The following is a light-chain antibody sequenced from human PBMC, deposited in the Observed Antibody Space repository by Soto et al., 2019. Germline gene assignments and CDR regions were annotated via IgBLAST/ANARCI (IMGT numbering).Light chain of an antibody. CDR3: QVWHSPTDRV. V-gene: IGLV3-21*02. CDR2: DDS. Sequence: SYELTQPPSVSVAPGQTARITCGGNNIGSKVVHWFQQRPGQAPVLVVYDDSRRPSGIPERFSGSNSGNTATLTVSRVEAGDEADYYCQVWHSPTDRVFGRGTKLTVL. J-gene: IGLJ3*02. CDR1: NIGSKV.